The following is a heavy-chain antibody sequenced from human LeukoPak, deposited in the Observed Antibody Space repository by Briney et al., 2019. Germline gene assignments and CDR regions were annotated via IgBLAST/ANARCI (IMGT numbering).Heavy chain of an antibody. Sequence: GGSLRLSCAPSGFTFSSYGIHWVRQPPGKGLAWVAVISYDGSNKYYADSVKGRFTISEDNSKNTLYLHRNSLRAEDRAVCYCAKGFGSLYRDWLAYDCDYWGEGTLVTVSS. D-gene: IGHD3-10*01. V-gene: IGHV3-30*18. CDR2: ISYDGSNK. J-gene: IGHJ4*02. CDR1: GFTFSSYG. CDR3: AKGFGSLYRDWLAYDCDY.